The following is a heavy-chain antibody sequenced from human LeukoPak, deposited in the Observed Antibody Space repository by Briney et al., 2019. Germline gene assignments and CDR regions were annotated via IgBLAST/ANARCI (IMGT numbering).Heavy chain of an antibody. CDR3: ARHIGYSAWNPDY. CDR1: GYSFTSYW. D-gene: IGHD5-12*01. V-gene: IGHV5-51*01. CDR2: TYPYDSDT. J-gene: IGHJ4*02. Sequence: GESLKISCKASGYSFTSYWIGWVRQMPGKGLEWMGITYPYDSDTGYSPSYQGQVTISADKSISTAYLQWSNLKASDTAMYYCARHIGYSAWNPDYWGQGTLVTVSS.